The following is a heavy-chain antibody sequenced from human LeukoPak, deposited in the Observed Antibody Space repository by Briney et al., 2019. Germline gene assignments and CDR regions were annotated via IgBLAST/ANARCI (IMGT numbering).Heavy chain of an antibody. D-gene: IGHD1-1*01. CDR2: FDPEDGET. Sequence: GASVKVSCKVSGYTLTELSMHWVRQAPGKGLEWMGGFDPEDGETIYAQKFQGRVTMTEDTSTDTAYMELSSLRSEDTAVYYCARSQWNPGKTTQTTWGQGTLVTVSS. CDR1: GYTLTELS. J-gene: IGHJ5*02. CDR3: ARSQWNPGKTTQTT. V-gene: IGHV1-24*01.